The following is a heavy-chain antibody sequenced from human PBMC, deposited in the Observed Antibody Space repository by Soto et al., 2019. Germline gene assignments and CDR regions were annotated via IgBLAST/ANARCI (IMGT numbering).Heavy chain of an antibody. D-gene: IGHD5-18*01. CDR3: ARDLSWIQLWLHAFDI. J-gene: IGHJ3*02. CDR1: GFTFSSYD. V-gene: IGHV3-48*03. Sequence: PGGSLRLSCAASGFTFSSYDLNWVRQAPGKGLEWVSYISTSVSTIYYTDSVKGRFTISRDNAKNSLYLQMNSLRAEDTAVYYCARDLSWIQLWLHAFDIWGQGTMVTVSS. CDR2: ISTSVSTI.